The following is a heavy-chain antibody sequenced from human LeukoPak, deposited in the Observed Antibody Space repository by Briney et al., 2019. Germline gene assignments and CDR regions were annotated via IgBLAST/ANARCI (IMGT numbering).Heavy chain of an antibody. CDR3: AKGRVSRFFDWSIDY. CDR2: VTWNSGVT. CDR1: GFTFDDFA. J-gene: IGHJ4*02. Sequence: PGGSLRLSCVASGFTFDDFAMHWVRPAPGKGRQWVSSVTWNSGVTGYADSMKGRFTISRDTAKNSLYLQMNSLRAEDTALYYCAKGRVSRFFDWSIDYWGQGSLVSVSS. D-gene: IGHD3-9*01. V-gene: IGHV3-9*01.